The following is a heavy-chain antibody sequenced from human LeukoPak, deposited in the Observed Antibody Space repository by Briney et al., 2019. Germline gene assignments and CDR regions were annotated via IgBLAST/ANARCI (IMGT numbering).Heavy chain of an antibody. CDR3: ARGSSGYYGNNWFDP. CDR1: GYTFTGYY. V-gene: IGHV1-2*02. CDR2: INPNSGGT. J-gene: IGHJ5*02. D-gene: IGHD3-3*01. Sequence: ASVKVSCKASGYTFTGYYMHWVRQAPGQGLEWMGWINPNSGGTNYAQKLQGRVTMTRDTTISTAYMELSRLRSDDTAVYSCARGSSGYYGNNWFDPWGQGTLVTVSS.